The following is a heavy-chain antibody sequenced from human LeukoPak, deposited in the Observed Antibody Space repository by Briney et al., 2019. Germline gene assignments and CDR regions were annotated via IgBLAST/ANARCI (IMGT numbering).Heavy chain of an antibody. Sequence: ASVKVSCKASGGTFSSYAISWVRQAPGQGLEWMGRVSAYNGNTNYAQKLQGRVTMTTDTSTSTAYMELRSLRSDDTAVYYCARDGVVVPGDYWGQGTLVTVSS. D-gene: IGHD2-2*01. CDR1: GGTFSSYA. J-gene: IGHJ4*02. CDR2: VSAYNGNT. CDR3: ARDGVVVPGDY. V-gene: IGHV1-18*01.